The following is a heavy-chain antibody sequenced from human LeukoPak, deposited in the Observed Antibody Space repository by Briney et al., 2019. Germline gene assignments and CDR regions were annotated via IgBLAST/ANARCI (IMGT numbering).Heavy chain of an antibody. D-gene: IGHD1-1*01. V-gene: IGHV3-23*01. CDR3: AKRADGGSGTIED. Sequence: PGGSLRLSCAASGCTFSSYAMSWVRQAPGRGLEWVSGIHASGVSTYYSDSVKGRFTISRDNSRNTLYLQMNSLRAEDTAVYYCAKRADGGSGTIEDWGQGALVTVSS. CDR1: GCTFSSYA. CDR2: IHASGVST. J-gene: IGHJ4*02.